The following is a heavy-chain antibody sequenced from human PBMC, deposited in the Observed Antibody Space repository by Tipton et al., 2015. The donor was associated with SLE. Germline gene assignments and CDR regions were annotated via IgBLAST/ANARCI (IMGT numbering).Heavy chain of an antibody. D-gene: IGHD6-19*01. CDR1: GGSISRGSYF. Sequence: LRLSCSVSGGSISRGSYFWSWIRQPAGKGLEWIGRIYSTGSTDYNPSLKTRVTISVDTSKDQFSLRLSSVTAADTAVYYCARALSSGWYYYWGQGTLVTVSS. CDR3: ARALSSGWYYY. CDR2: IYSTGST. V-gene: IGHV4-61*02. J-gene: IGHJ4*02.